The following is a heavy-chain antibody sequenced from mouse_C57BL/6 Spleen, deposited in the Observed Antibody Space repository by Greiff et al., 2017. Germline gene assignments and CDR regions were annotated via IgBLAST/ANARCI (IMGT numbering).Heavy chain of an antibody. Sequence: DVQLVESGEGLVKPGGSLKLSCAASGFTFSSYAMSWVRQTPEKRLEWVAYISSGGDYIYYADTVKGRFTISRDNARNTLYLQMSSLKSEDTAMYYCTRDGDYDGFDYWGQGTTLTVSS. V-gene: IGHV5-9-1*02. J-gene: IGHJ2*01. D-gene: IGHD2-4*01. CDR2: ISSGGDYI. CDR1: GFTFSSYA. CDR3: TRDGDYDGFDY.